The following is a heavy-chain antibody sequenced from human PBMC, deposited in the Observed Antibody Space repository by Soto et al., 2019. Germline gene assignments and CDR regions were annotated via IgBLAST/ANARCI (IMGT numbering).Heavy chain of an antibody. Sequence: PGGSLRLSCAASGFTVSSNYMSWVRQAPGKGLEWVSVIFTGGSTYYADSVKGRFTISRHSSMNTVYLQMDSLRAEDTAVYYCARDRQRSGWLAAFDIWGQGTMVTVSS. J-gene: IGHJ3*02. D-gene: IGHD6-19*01. CDR2: IFTGGST. V-gene: IGHV3-53*04. CDR1: GFTVSSNY. CDR3: ARDRQRSGWLAAFDI.